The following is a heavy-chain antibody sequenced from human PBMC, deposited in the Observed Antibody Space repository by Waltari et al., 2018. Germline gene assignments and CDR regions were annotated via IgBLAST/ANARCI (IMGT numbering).Heavy chain of an antibody. D-gene: IGHD6-13*01. CDR2: INHSGST. Sequence: QVQLQQWGAGLLKPSETLSLTCAVYGGSFSGYYWSWIRQPPGKGLEWIGEINHSGSTNYNPSLKSRVTISVDTSKNQFSLKLSSVTAADTAVYYCARGLRAAAFDYWGQETLVTVSS. V-gene: IGHV4-34*01. CDR3: ARGLRAAAFDY. CDR1: GGSFSGYY. J-gene: IGHJ4*02.